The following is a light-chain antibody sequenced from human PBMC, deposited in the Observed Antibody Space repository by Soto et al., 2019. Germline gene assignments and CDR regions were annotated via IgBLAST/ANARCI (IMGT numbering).Light chain of an antibody. Sequence: DIQMTQSPSSLPSSVGDRVTISCQASQDISNYLHWYQQKPGKAPKLLIYDASNLETGVPSRFSGSGSGTDFTFTISNLQPEDFATYYCQQYNSYPLTFGGGTKVDIK. CDR1: QDISNY. J-gene: IGKJ4*01. V-gene: IGKV1-33*01. CDR3: QQYNSYPLT. CDR2: DAS.